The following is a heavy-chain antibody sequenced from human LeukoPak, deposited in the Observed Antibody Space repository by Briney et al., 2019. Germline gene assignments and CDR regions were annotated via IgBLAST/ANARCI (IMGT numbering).Heavy chain of an antibody. Sequence: GGSQRLSCAASGFTFSSYAMSWVRQAPGKGLEWVSAISGSGGSTYYADSVKGRFTISRDNSKNTLYLQMNSLRAEDTAVYYCGKIPEPAKYYYDSSGQIDYWGQGTLVTVSS. CDR1: GFTFSSYA. D-gene: IGHD3-22*01. V-gene: IGHV3-23*01. CDR3: GKIPEPAKYYYDSSGQIDY. J-gene: IGHJ4*02. CDR2: ISGSGGST.